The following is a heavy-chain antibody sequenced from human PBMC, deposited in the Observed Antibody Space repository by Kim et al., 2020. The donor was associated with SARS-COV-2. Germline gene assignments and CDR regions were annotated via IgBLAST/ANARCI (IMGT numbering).Heavy chain of an antibody. J-gene: IGHJ4*02. D-gene: IGHD6-6*01. CDR3: ARGKRRIAARPYYFDY. V-gene: IGHV4-34*01. Sequence: LKSRVTISVDTSKNQFSLKLSSVTAADTAVYYCARGKRRIAARPYYFDYWGQGTLVTVSS.